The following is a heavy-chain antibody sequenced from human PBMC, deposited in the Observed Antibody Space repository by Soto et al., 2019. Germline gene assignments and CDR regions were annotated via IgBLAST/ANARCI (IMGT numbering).Heavy chain of an antibody. D-gene: IGHD6-13*01. J-gene: IGHJ6*02. CDR3: AREVGAAAGGGMDV. V-gene: IGHV1-2*02. Sequence: ASVKVSCKASGYTFTGYYMHWVRQAPGQGLEWMGWINPNSGGTNYAQKFQGRVTMTRDTSISTAYMELSRLRSDDTAVYYCAREVGAAAGGGMDVWGQGTTVTVSS. CDR2: INPNSGGT. CDR1: GYTFTGYY.